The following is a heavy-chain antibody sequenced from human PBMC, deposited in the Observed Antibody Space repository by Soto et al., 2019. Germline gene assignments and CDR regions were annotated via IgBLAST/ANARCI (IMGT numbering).Heavy chain of an antibody. CDR2: IWYDGSNK. Sequence: GGSLRLSCAASGFTFSSYGMHWVRQAPGKGLEWVAVIWYDGSNKYYADSVKGRFTISRDNSKNTLYLQMNSLRAEDTAVYYCARDPSFEPGLLDYWGQGTLVTVSS. J-gene: IGHJ4*02. CDR1: GFTFSSYG. D-gene: IGHD3-9*01. V-gene: IGHV3-33*01. CDR3: ARDPSFEPGLLDY.